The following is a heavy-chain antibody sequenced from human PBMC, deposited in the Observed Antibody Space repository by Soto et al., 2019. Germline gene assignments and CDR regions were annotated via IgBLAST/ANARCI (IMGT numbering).Heavy chain of an antibody. V-gene: IGHV4-30-2*01. D-gene: IGHD4-17*01. CDR3: AREGYGDYPDY. Sequence: PSETLSLTCAVSVGSVSSGGYSWSWIRQPPGKGLEWIGYIYHSGSTYYNPSLKSRVTISVDRSKNQSSLKLSSVTAADTAVYYCAREGYGDYPDYWGQGTLVTVSS. J-gene: IGHJ4*02. CDR1: VGSVSSGGYS. CDR2: IYHSGST.